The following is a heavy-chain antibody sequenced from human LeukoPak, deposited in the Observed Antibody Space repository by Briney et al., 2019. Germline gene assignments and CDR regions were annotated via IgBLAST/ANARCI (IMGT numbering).Heavy chain of an antibody. V-gene: IGHV4-34*01. CDR1: GGSCSDYY. CDR2: IHPYGTF. CDR3: ARGRDRSKAGDH. D-gene: IGHD5-24*01. Sequence: SETLSLTCAVYGGSCSDYYCSWIRQPPGKGLEWIGEIHPYGTFYYNSSLKSRLTISIDTSKSQFSLRLTSVTAADTAFYYCARGRDRSKAGDHWGQGTLVTVSS. J-gene: IGHJ4*02.